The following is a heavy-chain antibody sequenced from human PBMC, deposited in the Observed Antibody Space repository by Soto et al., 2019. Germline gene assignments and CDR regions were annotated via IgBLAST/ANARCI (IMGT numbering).Heavy chain of an antibody. CDR2: IYYSGST. Sequence: PSETLSLTCTVSGGSISSGDYYWSWIRQPPGKGLEWIGYIYYSGSTYYNPSLKSRVTISVDTSKNQFSLKLSSVTAADTAVYYCARRKGGYSSSSNYGMDVWGQGTTVTVS. J-gene: IGHJ6*02. CDR1: GGSISSGDYY. D-gene: IGHD6-6*01. CDR3: ARRKGGYSSSSNYGMDV. V-gene: IGHV4-30-4*01.